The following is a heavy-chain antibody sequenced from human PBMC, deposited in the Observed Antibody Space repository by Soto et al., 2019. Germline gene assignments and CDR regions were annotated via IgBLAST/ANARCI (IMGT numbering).Heavy chain of an antibody. D-gene: IGHD4-17*01. J-gene: IGHJ4*02. CDR2: ISSSSSYI. CDR1: GFTFSSYS. CDR3: ARDSDGDYVFDD. Sequence: EVQLVESGGGLVKPGGSLRLSCAASGFTFSSYSMNWVRQAPGKGLEWVSSISSSSSYIYYADSVKGRFTISRDNAKKSLYLQMNSLRAEDTAVYYCARDSDGDYVFDDWGQGTLVTVSS. V-gene: IGHV3-21*01.